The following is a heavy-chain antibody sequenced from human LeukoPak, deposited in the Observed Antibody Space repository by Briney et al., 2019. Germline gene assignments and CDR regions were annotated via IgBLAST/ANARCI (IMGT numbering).Heavy chain of an antibody. D-gene: IGHD4-17*01. Sequence: GGSLRLSCAASGFTFSDYYMSWIRQAPGKGLEGVSYISSSSSYTNYADSVKGRFTISRDNAKNSLYLQMNSLRAEDTAVYYCARDGDYGDYDFDYWGQGTLVTVSS. J-gene: IGHJ4*02. V-gene: IGHV3-11*06. CDR3: ARDGDYGDYDFDY. CDR2: ISSSSSYT. CDR1: GFTFSDYY.